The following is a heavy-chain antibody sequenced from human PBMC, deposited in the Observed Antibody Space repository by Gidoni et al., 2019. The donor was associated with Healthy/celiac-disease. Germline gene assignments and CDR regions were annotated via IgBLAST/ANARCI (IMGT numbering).Heavy chain of an antibody. CDR3: ARDHSDYVWGSYRYGY. CDR1: GFTFSRYW. D-gene: IGHD3-16*02. J-gene: IGHJ4*02. CDR2: INQDGSEK. V-gene: IGHV3-7*01. Sequence: EVQLVESGGGLVQPGGSMRLSCAASGFTFSRYWRSWVRQAPGKGLEWVANINQDGSEKYYVDSVKGRFTISRDNAKNSLYLQMNSLRAEDTAVYYCARDHSDYVWGSYRYGYWGQGTLVTVSS.